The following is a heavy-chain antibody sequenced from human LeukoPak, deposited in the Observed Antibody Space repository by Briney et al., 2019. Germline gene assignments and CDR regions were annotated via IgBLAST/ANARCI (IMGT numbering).Heavy chain of an antibody. D-gene: IGHD3-3*01. V-gene: IGHV1-2*02. CDR1: GYTFTGYY. CDR2: INPNSGGT. J-gene: IGHJ6*03. CDR3: ARGPISYDFWSGYFTGCYYYYMDV. Sequence: ASVKVSCKASGYTFTGYYMHWVRQAPGQGLEWMGWINPNSGGTNYAQKFQGRVTMTRDTSISTAYVELSRLRSDDTAVYYCARGPISYDFWSGYFTGCYYYYMDVWGKGTTVTVSS.